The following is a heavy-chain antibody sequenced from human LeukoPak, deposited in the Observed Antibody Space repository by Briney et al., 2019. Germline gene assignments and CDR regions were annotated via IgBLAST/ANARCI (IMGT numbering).Heavy chain of an antibody. J-gene: IGHJ3*02. V-gene: IGHV4-39*01. CDR2: IYYSGST. CDR3: AGGRCSSTSCADAFDI. D-gene: IGHD2-2*01. Sequence: SETLSLTCTVSGGSISSSSYYWGWIRQPPGKGLEWIGSIYYSGSTYYNPSLKSRVTISVDTSKSQFSLKLSSVTAADTAVYYCAGGRCSSTSCADAFDIWGQGTMVTVSS. CDR1: GGSISSSSYY.